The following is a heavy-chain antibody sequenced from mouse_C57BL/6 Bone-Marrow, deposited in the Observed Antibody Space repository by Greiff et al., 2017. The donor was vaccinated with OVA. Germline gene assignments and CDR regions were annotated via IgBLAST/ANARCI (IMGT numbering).Heavy chain of an antibody. CDR2: IDPSDSET. V-gene: IGHV1-52*01. J-gene: IGHJ1*03. CDR3: TSLYYWYFDV. D-gene: IGHD2-3*01. CDR1: GYTFTSYW. Sequence: QVQLQQPGAELVRPGSSVKLSCKASGYTFTSYWMHWVKQRPIQGLEWIGNIDPSDSETHYNQKFKDKATLTVDKSSSTAYMQLSSLTAEDAAVYYCTSLYYWYFDVWGTGTTVTVSS.